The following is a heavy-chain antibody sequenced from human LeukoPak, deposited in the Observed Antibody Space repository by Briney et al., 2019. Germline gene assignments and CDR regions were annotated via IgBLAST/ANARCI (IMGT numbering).Heavy chain of an antibody. J-gene: IGHJ5*02. Sequence: SETLSLTCTVSGYSISSGYYWGWIRQPPGKGLEWIGSIYHSGSTHYNPSIKSRVTISVDTSKNQFSLKLTSVTAADTAVYYWGRGGYSGSAPGGFLGEFDPGGQGTL. CDR1: GYSISSGYY. CDR3: GRGGYSGSAPGGFLGEFDP. CDR2: IYHSGST. V-gene: IGHV4-38-2*02. D-gene: IGHD5-12*01.